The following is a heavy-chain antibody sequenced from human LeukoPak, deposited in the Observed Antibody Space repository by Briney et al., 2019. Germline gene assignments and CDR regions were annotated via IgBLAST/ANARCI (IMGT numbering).Heavy chain of an antibody. Sequence: SETLSLTCAVSGGSISSGGYSWSWIRQPPGKGLEWIGYIYYSGSTYYNPSLKSRVTISVDTSENQFSLKLSSVTAADTAVYYCARDYDSSGLDYWGQGTLVTVSS. CDR2: IYYSGST. CDR1: GGSISSGGYS. J-gene: IGHJ4*02. V-gene: IGHV4-30-4*07. CDR3: ARDYDSSGLDY. D-gene: IGHD3-22*01.